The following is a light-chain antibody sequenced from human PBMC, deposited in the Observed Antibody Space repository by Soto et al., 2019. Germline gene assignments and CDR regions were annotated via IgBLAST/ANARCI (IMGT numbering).Light chain of an antibody. CDR2: EVT. Sequence: QSALTQPPSASGSPGQSVTISCTGTSSDVGGYNYVSWYQQHPGKAPKLMIYEVTKRPSGVPDRFSGSKSGNTASLTVSGLQAEDEADYYCSSYAGISTLVFGTATKLTVL. J-gene: IGLJ1*01. V-gene: IGLV2-8*01. CDR1: SSDVGGYNY. CDR3: SSYAGISTLV.